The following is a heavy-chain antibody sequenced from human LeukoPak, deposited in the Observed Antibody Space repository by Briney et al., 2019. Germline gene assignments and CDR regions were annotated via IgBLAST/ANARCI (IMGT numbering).Heavy chain of an antibody. V-gene: IGHV4-39*01. J-gene: IGHJ6*03. CDR3: ARHGPRGAARPDYYYYYMDV. CDR1: GGSISSSSYY. D-gene: IGHD6-6*01. CDR2: IYYSGST. Sequence: SETLSLTCTVSGGSISSSSYYWGWIRQPPGKGLEWIGSIYYSGSTYYNPSLKSRVTISVDTSKNQFSLKLISVTAADTSVYYCARHGPRGAARPDYYYYYMDVWGKGTTVTVSS.